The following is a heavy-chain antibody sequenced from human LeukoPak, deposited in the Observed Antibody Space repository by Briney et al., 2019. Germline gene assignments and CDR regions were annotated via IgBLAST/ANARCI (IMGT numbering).Heavy chain of an antibody. V-gene: IGHV3-23*01. CDR2: IRGSGAGT. CDR3: AKINYGGNGAY. CDR1: GFTVSNNY. J-gene: IGHJ4*02. Sequence: GGSLRLSCAASGFTVSNNYMSWVRQAPGKGLEWVSGIRGSGAGTYYADSVKGRFTISRDNSKNTLYLHMNSLRAEDTAVYYCAKINYGGNGAYWGQGTLVTVST. D-gene: IGHD4-23*01.